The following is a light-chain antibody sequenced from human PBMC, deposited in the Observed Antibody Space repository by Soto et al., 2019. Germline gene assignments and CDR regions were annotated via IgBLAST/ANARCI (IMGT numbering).Light chain of an antibody. V-gene: IGKV1-9*01. J-gene: IGKJ4*01. CDR3: QQVNSYPLT. CDR1: QGISNY. CDR2: SAS. Sequence: DIQLTQSPSFLSASVGDRVTITCRASQGISNYLAWYKQKPGKAPKVLIYSASTLASGVPLRFSGSGSGTVYTLTISSLQPEDVATYYCQQVNSYPLTFGGGTRVEIK.